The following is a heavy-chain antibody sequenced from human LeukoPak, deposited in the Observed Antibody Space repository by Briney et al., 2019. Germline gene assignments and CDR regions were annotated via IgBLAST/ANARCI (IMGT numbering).Heavy chain of an antibody. D-gene: IGHD6-19*01. Sequence: GGSLRLSCAASGFTFSSYAMSWVRQAPGRGVEGVSAISGSGGSTYYADSVKGRSTISRDNSKNTLYLQMNSLRAEDTAVYYCAKDKRGVAVAGTYYFDYWGQGTLVTVSS. V-gene: IGHV3-23*01. CDR3: AKDKRGVAVAGTYYFDY. J-gene: IGHJ4*02. CDR2: ISGSGGST. CDR1: GFTFSSYA.